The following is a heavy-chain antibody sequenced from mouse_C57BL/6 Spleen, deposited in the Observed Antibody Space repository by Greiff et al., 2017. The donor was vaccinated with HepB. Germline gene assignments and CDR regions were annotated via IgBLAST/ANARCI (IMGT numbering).Heavy chain of an antibody. Sequence: VKLMESGPGILQSSQTLSLTCSFSGFSLSTSGMGVSWIRQPSGKGLEWLAHIYWDDDKRYNPSLKSRLTISKDTSRNQVFLKITSVDTADTATYYCARSDYGRGDYFDVWGTGTTVTVSS. D-gene: IGHD2-4*01. V-gene: IGHV8-12*01. CDR2: IYWDDDK. CDR3: ARSDYGRGDYFDV. CDR1: GFSLSTSGMG. J-gene: IGHJ1*03.